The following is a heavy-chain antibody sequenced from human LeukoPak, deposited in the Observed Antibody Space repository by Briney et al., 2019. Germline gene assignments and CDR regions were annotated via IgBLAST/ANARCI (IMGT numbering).Heavy chain of an antibody. D-gene: IGHD3-10*01. J-gene: IGHJ5*02. V-gene: IGHV4-39*07. CDR3: ARDSSGRITMVRGGFYDWLDP. Sequence: PSETLSLTCTVSGGSISSSSYYWGWIRQPPGKGLEWIGSIYYSGSTYYNPSLKSRVTISVDTSKNQFSLKLSSVTAADTAVYYCARDSSGRITMVRGGFYDWLDPWGQGTLVTVSS. CDR2: IYYSGST. CDR1: GGSISSSSYY.